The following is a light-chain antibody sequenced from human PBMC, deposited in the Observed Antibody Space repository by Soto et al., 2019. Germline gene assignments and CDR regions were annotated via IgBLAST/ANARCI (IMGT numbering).Light chain of an antibody. CDR1: QNINSW. CDR3: QQYNSYAWT. J-gene: IGKJ1*01. Sequence: DIQMTQSPSTLSASVGDRVTITCRASQNINSWLAWYQQKPGKAPKLLIYKASSLESGVPSRFSGSRSGTEFTLTISSLQPDDFATYYCQQYNSYAWTFGQGTKVEIK. V-gene: IGKV1-5*03. CDR2: KAS.